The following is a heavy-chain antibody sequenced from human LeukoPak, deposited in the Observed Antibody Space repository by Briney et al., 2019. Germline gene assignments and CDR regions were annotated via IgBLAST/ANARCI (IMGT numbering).Heavy chain of an antibody. CDR1: GGSISSYY. CDR3: ARPDYDILTGSPFDY. Sequence: SETLSLTCTVSGGSISSYYWSWIRQPPGKGLEWIGYIYTRGSTNYNPSLKSRVTISVDTSKNQFSLKLSSVTAANTAVYYCARPDYDILTGSPFDYWGQGTLVTVSS. CDR2: IYTRGST. V-gene: IGHV4-4*09. J-gene: IGHJ4*02. D-gene: IGHD3-9*01.